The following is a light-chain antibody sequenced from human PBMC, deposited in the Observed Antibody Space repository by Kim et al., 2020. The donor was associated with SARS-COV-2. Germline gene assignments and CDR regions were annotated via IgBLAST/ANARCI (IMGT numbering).Light chain of an antibody. CDR3: QVWDSSSDHRVV. CDR1: SIGSKS. CDR2: YDS. V-gene: IGLV3-21*04. J-gene: IGLJ2*01. Sequence: GSAARVSWGGNSIGSKSVHWYQQKSGQAPVLVIYYDSDRPSGIPERFSGSNSGNTATLTISRVEAGDEADYYCQVWDSSSDHRVVFGGGTQLTVL.